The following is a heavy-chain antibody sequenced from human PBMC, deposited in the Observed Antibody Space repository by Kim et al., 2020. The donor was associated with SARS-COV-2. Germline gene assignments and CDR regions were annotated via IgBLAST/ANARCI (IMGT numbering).Heavy chain of an antibody. Sequence: SETLSLTCTVSGGSISSSSYYWGWIRQPPGKGLEWIGSIYYSGSTYYNPSLKSRVTISVDTSKNQFSLKLSSVTAADTAVYYCARQAYYDILTGYYRHYGMDVWGQGTTVTVSS. CDR2: IYYSGST. CDR1: GGSISSSSYY. CDR3: ARQAYYDILTGYYRHYGMDV. D-gene: IGHD3-9*01. J-gene: IGHJ6*02. V-gene: IGHV4-39*01.